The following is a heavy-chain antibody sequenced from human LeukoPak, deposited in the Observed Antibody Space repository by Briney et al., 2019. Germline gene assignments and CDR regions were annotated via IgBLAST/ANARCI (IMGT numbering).Heavy chain of an antibody. CDR1: GSSFTSYW. D-gene: IGHD3-10*01. CDR2: IYPGDSDT. V-gene: IGHV5-51*01. CDR3: ATTSGSYFSDFDY. J-gene: IGHJ4*02. Sequence: GESLQISCKGSGSSFTSYWIGWVRQMPGKGLEWMGIIYPGDSDTRYSPSFQGQVTISADKSISTAYLQWSSLKASDTAMYYCATTSGSYFSDFDYWGQGTLVTVSS.